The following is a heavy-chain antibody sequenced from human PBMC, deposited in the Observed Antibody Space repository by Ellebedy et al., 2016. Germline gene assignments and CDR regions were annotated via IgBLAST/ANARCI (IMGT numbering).Heavy chain of an antibody. J-gene: IGHJ6*03. CDR1: GGSISSYY. D-gene: IGHD1-7*01. V-gene: IGHV4-59*12. Sequence: GSLRLSXTVSGGSISSYYWSWIRQPPGKGLEWIGYIYYSGSTNYNPSLKSRVTISVDTSKNQLSLKLSSVTAADTAVYYCARGGLELRSYYYYMDVWGKGTTVTVSS. CDR3: ARGGLELRSYYYYMDV. CDR2: IYYSGST.